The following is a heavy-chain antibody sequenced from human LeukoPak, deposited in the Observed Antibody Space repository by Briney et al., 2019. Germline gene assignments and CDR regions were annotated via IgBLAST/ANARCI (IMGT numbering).Heavy chain of an antibody. CDR3: AKGPLLWN. V-gene: IGHV3-23*01. D-gene: IGHD2/OR15-2a*01. CDR2: ISGSGGST. Sequence: PGGSLRLSSVASGFTFTGYSMHWLRQAPGKGLEWVSAISGSGGSTYYADSVKGRFTISRDNSRNTLYLQMNSLRAEDTAVYYCAKGPLLWNWGQGTLVTVSS. J-gene: IGHJ4*02. CDR1: GFTFTGYS.